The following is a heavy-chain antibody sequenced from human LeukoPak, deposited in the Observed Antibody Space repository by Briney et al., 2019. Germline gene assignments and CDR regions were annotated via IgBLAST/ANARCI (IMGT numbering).Heavy chain of an antibody. Sequence: GGSLRLSCAASGFTFTTYWMSWVRQAPGKGLEWVANIKQDGTEKYYVDSVKGRFTISRDNAKNSLYLQMNSLRAEDTAVYYCARVEASGYDYGAFDYWGQGTLVTVSS. D-gene: IGHD5-12*01. J-gene: IGHJ4*02. CDR3: ARVEASGYDYGAFDY. V-gene: IGHV3-7*01. CDR1: GFTFTTYW. CDR2: IKQDGTEK.